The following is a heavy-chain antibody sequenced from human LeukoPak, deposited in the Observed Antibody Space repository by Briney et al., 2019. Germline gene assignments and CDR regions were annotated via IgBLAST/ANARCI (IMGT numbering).Heavy chain of an antibody. J-gene: IGHJ5*02. CDR2: ISGNGGDI. CDR1: GFTFSDNY. Sequence: SGGSLRLSCAASGFTFSDNYMTWVRQAPGKGLEWLSYISGNGGDILYADSVKGRFTISRDNAKNSLYLQMNSLRAEDTAVYYCARVAQQIWFGELQKNWFDPWGQGTLVTVSS. D-gene: IGHD3-10*01. CDR3: ARVAQQIWFGELQKNWFDP. V-gene: IGHV3-11*04.